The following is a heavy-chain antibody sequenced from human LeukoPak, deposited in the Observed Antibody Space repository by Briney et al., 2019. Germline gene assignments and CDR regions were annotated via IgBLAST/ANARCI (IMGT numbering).Heavy chain of an antibody. J-gene: IGHJ3*02. CDR2: IYYSGVT. CDR1: GGSISSYY. CDR3: ARHVPSSSGWPNDAFDI. V-gene: IGHV4-59*08. Sequence: PSETLSLTCTVSGGSISSYYCSWIRQPPGKGLEWVGHIYYSGVTNYNPSLKSRVTISVDRSKNQFSLKPSSVTAADTAVYYCARHVPSSSGWPNDAFDIWGQGTMVTVSS. D-gene: IGHD6-19*01.